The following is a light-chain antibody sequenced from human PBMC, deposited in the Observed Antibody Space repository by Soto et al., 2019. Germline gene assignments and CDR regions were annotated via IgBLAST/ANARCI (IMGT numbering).Light chain of an antibody. Sequence: EIVMTQSPATLSVSPGERATLSCRASQSVSSNLAGYQQKPGQAPRLLIYGASTRATGIPARFSGSGSGTEFTLTISSLQSEDFEVYYCQQYNNWPRTFGQGTKVEIK. CDR3: QQYNNWPRT. CDR1: QSVSSN. CDR2: GAS. J-gene: IGKJ1*01. V-gene: IGKV3-15*01.